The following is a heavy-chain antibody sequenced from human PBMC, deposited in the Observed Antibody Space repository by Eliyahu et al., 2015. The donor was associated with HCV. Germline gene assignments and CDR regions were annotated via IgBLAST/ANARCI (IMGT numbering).Heavy chain of an antibody. CDR3: AKDGFIADYYYYYYGMDV. D-gene: IGHD6-13*01. J-gene: IGHJ6*02. CDR2: ISGSGGST. Sequence: EVQLVESGGGLVQPGGSLRLSCAAXGFTXSSXXMXWXRQAPGKGLEWVSAISGSGGSTYYADSVKGRFTISRDNSKNTLYLQMNSLRAEDTAVYYCAKDGFIADYYYYYYGMDVWGQGTTVTVSS. CDR1: GFTXSSXX. V-gene: IGHV3-23*04.